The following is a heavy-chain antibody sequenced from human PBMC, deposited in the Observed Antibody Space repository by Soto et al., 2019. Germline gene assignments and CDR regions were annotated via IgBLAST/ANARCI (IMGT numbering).Heavy chain of an antibody. J-gene: IGHJ4*02. Sequence: SETLSLTCTVSGGSISSGGYYWSWIRQHPGKGLEWIGYIYYSGSTYYNPSLKSRVTISVDTSKNQFSLKLSSVTAADTAVYYCARWSITGALFDYWGQGTLVTVS. D-gene: IGHD2-15*01. CDR2: IYYSGST. CDR3: ARWSITGALFDY. CDR1: GGSISSGGYY. V-gene: IGHV4-31*03.